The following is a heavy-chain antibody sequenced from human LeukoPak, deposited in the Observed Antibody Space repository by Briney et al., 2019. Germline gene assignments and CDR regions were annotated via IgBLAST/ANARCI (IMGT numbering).Heavy chain of an antibody. V-gene: IGHV3-23*01. CDR2: VSASGRAT. Sequence: PGGSLRLSCAASGFSFSRYVMSWVRQAPGKGLEWVSTVSASGRATYYADSVKGRFTVSRDNSKNTVFLQMSSLRAEDTAVYYCAKTGTEEGYGIYFDHWGQGTLVTVSS. J-gene: IGHJ4*02. D-gene: IGHD5-24*01. CDR3: AKTGTEEGYGIYFDH. CDR1: GFSFSRYV.